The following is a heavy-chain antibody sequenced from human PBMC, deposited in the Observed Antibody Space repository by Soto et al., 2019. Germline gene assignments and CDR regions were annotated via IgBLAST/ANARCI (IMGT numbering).Heavy chain of an antibody. D-gene: IGHD1-1*01. CDR3: ARISTYNSFDF. CDR2: IFYSGTT. Sequence: SETLSLTCTVSGGSVSSHYWTWIRQSPGKGLEWIGFIFYSGTTSYNPSLKSRVTISVDRSKQQFSLRLTSVTAAHTAVYYCARISTYNSFDFWGPGTLVTVSS. J-gene: IGHJ4*02. V-gene: IGHV4-59*02. CDR1: GGSVSSHY.